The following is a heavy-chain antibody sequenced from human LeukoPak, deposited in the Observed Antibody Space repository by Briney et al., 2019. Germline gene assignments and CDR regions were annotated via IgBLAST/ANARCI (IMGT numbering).Heavy chain of an antibody. CDR3: ASLVSAVRSSYYMDV. CDR1: GGSISSYY. D-gene: IGHD2-8*01. CDR2: IYTSGST. V-gene: IGHV4-4*09. J-gene: IGHJ6*03. Sequence: PSETLSLTCTVSGGSISSYYWSWIRQPPGKGLEWIGYIYTSGSTNYNPSLKSRVTISVDTSKNQFSLKLSSVTAADTAVYYCASLVSAVRSSYYMDVWGKGTTVTVSS.